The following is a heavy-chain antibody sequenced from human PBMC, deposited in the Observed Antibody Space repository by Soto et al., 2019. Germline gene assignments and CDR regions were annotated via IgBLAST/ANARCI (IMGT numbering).Heavy chain of an antibody. Sequence: SETLSLTCAVYGGSFSGYYWSWIRQPPGKGLEWIGEINHSGSTNYNPSLKSRVTISVDTSKNQFSLKLSSVTAADTAVYYCARALDYYDSSGHYYWGQGTLVTVSS. CDR3: ARALDYYDSSGHYY. V-gene: IGHV4-34*01. CDR1: GGSFSGYY. J-gene: IGHJ4*02. D-gene: IGHD3-22*01. CDR2: INHSGST.